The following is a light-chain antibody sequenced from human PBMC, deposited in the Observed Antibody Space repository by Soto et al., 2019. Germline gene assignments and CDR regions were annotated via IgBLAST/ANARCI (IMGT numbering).Light chain of an antibody. J-gene: IGKJ1*01. CDR1: QSVSSTY. CDR2: GAS. V-gene: IGKV3-20*01. CDR3: QQYGGSRWT. Sequence: EIVLTQSPGTLSLSPGERATLSCRASQSVSSTYLAWYQQKPGQAPRLLIYGASNRATGIPDRFSGSGSGPDVTLTISRLEPEDFAVYYCQQYGGSRWTFGQGTRVDI.